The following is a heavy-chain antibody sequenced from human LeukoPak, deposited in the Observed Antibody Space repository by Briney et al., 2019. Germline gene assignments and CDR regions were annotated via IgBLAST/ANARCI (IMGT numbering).Heavy chain of an antibody. D-gene: IGHD3-9*01. CDR2: IIPILGIA. CDR3: ARDAHYDILTGLDY. J-gene: IGHJ4*02. V-gene: IGHV1-69*04. Sequence: SVKVSCKASGGTFSSYAISWVRQAPGQGLEWVGRIIPILGIANYAQKFQGRVTITADKSTSTAYMELSSLRSEDTAVYYCARDAHYDILTGLDYWGQGTLVTVSP. CDR1: GGTFSSYA.